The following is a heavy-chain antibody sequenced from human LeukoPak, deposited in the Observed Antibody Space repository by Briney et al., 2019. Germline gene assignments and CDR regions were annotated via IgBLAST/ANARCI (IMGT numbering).Heavy chain of an antibody. CDR1: GGSISSGGYY. CDR3: ARGGYTYYDYVWS. D-gene: IGHD3-16*01. J-gene: IGHJ4*02. Sequence: SQTLSLTCTVSGGSISSGGYYWSWIRQHPGKGLEWIGYIYYSGSTYYNPSLKSRVTISVDTPKNQFSLKLSSVTAADTAVYYCARGGYTYYDYVWSWGQGTLVTVSS. V-gene: IGHV4-31*03. CDR2: IYYSGST.